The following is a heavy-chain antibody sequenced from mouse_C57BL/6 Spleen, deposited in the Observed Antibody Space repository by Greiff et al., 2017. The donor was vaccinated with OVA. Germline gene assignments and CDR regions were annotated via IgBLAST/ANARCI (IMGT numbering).Heavy chain of an antibody. CDR2: IDPSDSET. CDR1: GYTFTSYW. Sequence: VQLQQSGAELVRPGSSVKLSCKASGYTFTSYWMHWVKQRPRQGLEWIGNIDPSDSETHYNQKFKDKATLTVDKSTSTAYMQLSSLTSEDAAVYYCAREPWHFDVWGTGTTVTVSS. V-gene: IGHV1-52*01. CDR3: AREPWHFDV. J-gene: IGHJ1*03.